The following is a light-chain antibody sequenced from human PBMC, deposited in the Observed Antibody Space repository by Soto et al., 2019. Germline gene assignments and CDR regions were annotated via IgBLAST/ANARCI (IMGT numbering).Light chain of an antibody. Sequence: IVMTQSPDSLAVSLGERATSSFWSSQSCVSRSNNKNCLAWYQQKPGQPPKLLIYWASTRESGVPDRFSGSGSGTDFTFTISSLQAEDVAVYYCQQYYTTPAITFGQGTRPEIK. V-gene: IGKV4-1*01. J-gene: IGKJ5*01. CDR1: QSCVSRSNNKNC. CDR3: QQYYTTPAIT. CDR2: WAS.